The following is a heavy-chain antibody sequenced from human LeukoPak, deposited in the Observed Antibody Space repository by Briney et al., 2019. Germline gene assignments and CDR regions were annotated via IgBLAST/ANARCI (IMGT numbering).Heavy chain of an antibody. CDR3: ARDKEDIVVVPAARQHYYYYYMDV. CDR2: ISSSGSTI. V-gene: IGHV3-11*01. J-gene: IGHJ6*03. CDR1: GFTFSDYY. Sequence: GGSLRLSCAASGFTFSDYYMSWIRQAPGKGLEWVSYISSSGSTIYYADSVKGRFNISRDNAKNSLYLQMNSLRAEDTAVYYCARDKEDIVVVPAARQHYYYYYMDVWGKGTTVTVSS. D-gene: IGHD2-2*01.